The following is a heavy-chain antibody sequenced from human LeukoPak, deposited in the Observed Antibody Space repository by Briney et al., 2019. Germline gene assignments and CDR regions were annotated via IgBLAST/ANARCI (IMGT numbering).Heavy chain of an antibody. D-gene: IGHD2-21*01. CDR1: GYTFTGYY. J-gene: IGHJ4*02. CDR2: INPNSGGT. Sequence: ASVKVSCKASGYTFTGYYMHWVRQAPGQGLEWMGWINPNSGGTNYAQKFQGWVTMTRDTSISTAYMELSRLRSDDTAVYYCARGAPQTLLAVVYYFDYWGQGTLVTVSS. V-gene: IGHV1-2*04. CDR3: ARGAPQTLLAVVYYFDY.